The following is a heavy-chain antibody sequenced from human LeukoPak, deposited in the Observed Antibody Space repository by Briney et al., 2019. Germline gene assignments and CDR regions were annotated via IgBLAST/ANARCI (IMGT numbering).Heavy chain of an antibody. Sequence: GGCLRLSCTASGLTFSDYWMTWVRQAPGKGPEWAGNIKQDGSQRYYEDSVRGRFTISRDNAKNSLFLQMNGLRAEDTAVYYCARRGGSSSRRSPIDYWGQGTLVTVSS. CDR2: IKQDGSQR. CDR1: GLTFSDYW. J-gene: IGHJ4*02. CDR3: ARRGGSSSRRSPIDY. V-gene: IGHV3-7*01. D-gene: IGHD6-6*01.